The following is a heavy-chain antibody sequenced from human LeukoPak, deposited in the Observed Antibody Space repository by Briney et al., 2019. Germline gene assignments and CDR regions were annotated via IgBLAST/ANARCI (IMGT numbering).Heavy chain of an antibody. J-gene: IGHJ4*02. V-gene: IGHV3-23*01. Sequence: PGGSLRLSCAASGFTFSSYAMNWVRQAPGKGLEWVSTISVSGGTTYYADSVKGRFTISRDNSKNMVYLQMNSLGAEDTAVYYCAKEKYYYDTSVYYPGDFVDYWGQGTLVTVSS. D-gene: IGHD3-22*01. CDR2: ISVSGGTT. CDR3: AKEKYYYDTSVYYPGDFVDY. CDR1: GFTFSSYA.